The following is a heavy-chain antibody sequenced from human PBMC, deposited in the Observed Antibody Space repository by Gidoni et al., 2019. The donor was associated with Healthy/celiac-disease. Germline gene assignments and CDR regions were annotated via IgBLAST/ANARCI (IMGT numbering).Heavy chain of an antibody. J-gene: IGHJ4*02. CDR2: IYYSGST. V-gene: IGHV4-39*01. CDR1: GGSISSSSYY. D-gene: IGHD1-26*01. Sequence: QLQLQESGPGLVKPSETLSLTCTVSGGSISSSSYYWGWIRQPPGKGLEWIGSIYYSGSTYYNPSLKSRVTISVDTSKNQFSLKLSSVTAADTAVYYCARHGRGLQLLHYFDYWGQGTLVTVSS. CDR3: ARHGRGLQLLHYFDY.